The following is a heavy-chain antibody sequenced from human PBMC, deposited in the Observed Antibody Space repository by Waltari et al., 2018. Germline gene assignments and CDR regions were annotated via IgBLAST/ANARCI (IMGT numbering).Heavy chain of an antibody. CDR2: SYSGGST. J-gene: IGHJ4*02. D-gene: IGHD6-13*01. V-gene: IGHV3-23*03. CDR3: AKDNGIAAADY. Sequence: DVQLLESGGVLVQTGGSLRLSCAASGFTFSSYAMSWVRQAPGKGLEWVSVSYSGGSTEYGDSVKGRFTISRDNSKNTLYLQMNSLIAEDTDVYYCAKDNGIAAADYWGQGTLVTVSS. CDR1: GFTFSSYA.